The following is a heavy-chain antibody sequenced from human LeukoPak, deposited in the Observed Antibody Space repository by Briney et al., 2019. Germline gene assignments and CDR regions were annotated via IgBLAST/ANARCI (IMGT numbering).Heavy chain of an antibody. D-gene: IGHD5-12*01. V-gene: IGHV3-23*01. J-gene: IGHJ4*02. CDR3: AKGYDTLDY. Sequence: GGSVRLSCAASGFTFTNYAISWVRQAPGEGLEWVSRISGSGDGSYYADSVRGRFTISRDISRNTLYLQMNSLRAEDTAIYYCAKGYDTLDYWGQGTLVTVSS. CDR1: GFTFTNYA. CDR2: ISGSGDGS.